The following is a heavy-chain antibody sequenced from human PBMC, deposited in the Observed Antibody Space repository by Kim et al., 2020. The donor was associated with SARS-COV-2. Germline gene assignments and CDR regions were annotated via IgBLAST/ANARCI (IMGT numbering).Heavy chain of an antibody. J-gene: IGHJ4*02. CDR3: ARYKNIGNWYYFDY. V-gene: IGHV4-59*02. CDR1: GDSVGVFH. CDR2: ISYSGTT. Sequence: SETLSLTCAVSGDSVGVFHWSWIRQPPGKGLEWVGYISYSGTTHYNPSLKSRVTISVDTSKTEISLKLSSLTAADTAVYFCARYKNIGNWYYFDYWGQGALVTVSS. D-gene: IGHD1-1*01.